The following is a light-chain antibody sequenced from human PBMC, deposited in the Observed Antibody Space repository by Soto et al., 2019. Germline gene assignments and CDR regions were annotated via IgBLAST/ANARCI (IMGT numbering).Light chain of an antibody. CDR3: QHRSIWPVS. J-gene: IGKJ5*01. V-gene: IGKV3-11*01. Sequence: EIVLTQSPATLSLSPGERATLSCRASQSVGTYLAWYQQKPGQSPRLLMFDVSNRATGIPARFSGSGSGTDFTLTISSLEPEDFEVYYCQHRSIWPVSFGQGTRLEIK. CDR2: DVS. CDR1: QSVGTY.